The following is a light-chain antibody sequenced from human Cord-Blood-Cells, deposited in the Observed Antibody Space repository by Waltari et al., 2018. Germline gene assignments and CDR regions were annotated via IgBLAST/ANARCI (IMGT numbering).Light chain of an antibody. J-gene: IGKJ4*01. CDR1: QSVSSSY. V-gene: IGKV3D-7*01. CDR3: QQDYNLPPLT. Sequence: EIVMTQSPATLSLSPGERATLSCRASQSVSSSYLSWYQQKPGQAPRLLIYGASTRATGILARFSGSGSGTDFTLTISSLQPEDFAVYYCQQDYNLPPLTFGGGTKVEIK. CDR2: GAS.